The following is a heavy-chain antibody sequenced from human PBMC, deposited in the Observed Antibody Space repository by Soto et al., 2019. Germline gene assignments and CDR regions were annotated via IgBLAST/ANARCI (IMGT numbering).Heavy chain of an antibody. Sequence: SETLSLTCTVSGGSISSSSYYWGWIRQPPGKGLEWIGSIYYSGSTYYNPSLKSRVTISVDTSKNQFSLKLSSVTAADTAVYYCARHSGIVATIYYWGQGTLVTVSS. CDR2: IYYSGST. CDR3: ARHSGIVATIYY. D-gene: IGHD5-12*01. J-gene: IGHJ4*02. CDR1: GGSISSSSYY. V-gene: IGHV4-39*01.